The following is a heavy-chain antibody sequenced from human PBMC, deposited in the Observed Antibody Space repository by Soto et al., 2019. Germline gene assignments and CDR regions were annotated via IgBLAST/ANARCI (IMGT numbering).Heavy chain of an antibody. V-gene: IGHV3-21*01. CDR1: GFTFSSYS. CDR2: ISSSSSYI. Sequence: GESLKISCAASGFTFSSYSMNWVRQAPGKGLEWVSSISSSSSYIYYADSVKGRFTISRDNAKNSLYLQMNSLRAEDTAVYYCARYIRFGYDSPYYMDVWGKGTTVTVSS. CDR3: ARYIRFGYDSPYYMDV. D-gene: IGHD5-12*01. J-gene: IGHJ6*03.